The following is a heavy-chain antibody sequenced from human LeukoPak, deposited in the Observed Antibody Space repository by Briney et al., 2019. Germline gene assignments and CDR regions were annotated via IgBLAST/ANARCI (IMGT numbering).Heavy chain of an antibody. CDR3: AREIFPNPVACPYNWFDP. CDR2: INAGNGNT. CDR1: GYTFTSYA. J-gene: IGHJ5*02. Sequence: ASVKVSCKASGYTFTSYAMHWVRQAPGQRLEWMGWINAGNGNTKYSQEFQGRVTITRDTSASTAYMELSSLRSEDMAVYYCAREIFPNPVACPYNWFDPWGQGTLVTVSS. D-gene: IGHD6-19*01. V-gene: IGHV1-3*03.